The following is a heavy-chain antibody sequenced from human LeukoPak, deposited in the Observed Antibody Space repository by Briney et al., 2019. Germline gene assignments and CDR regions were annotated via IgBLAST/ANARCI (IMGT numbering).Heavy chain of an antibody. V-gene: IGHV3-30*18. CDR3: TKDLHGSGSYWGYYFDY. Sequence: GGSLRLSCAASGFTFSSYGMHWVRQAPGKGLEWVAVISYDGSNKYYADSVKGRFTISRDNSKNTLYLQMNSLRAEDAALYYCTKDLHGSGSYWGYYFDYWGQGTLVTVSS. CDR2: ISYDGSNK. CDR1: GFTFSSYG. J-gene: IGHJ4*02. D-gene: IGHD3-10*01.